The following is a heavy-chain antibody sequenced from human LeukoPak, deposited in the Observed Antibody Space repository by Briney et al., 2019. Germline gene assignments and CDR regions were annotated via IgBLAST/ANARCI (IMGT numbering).Heavy chain of an antibody. J-gene: IGHJ3*02. V-gene: IGHV1-18*01. CDR1: GYTFTSYG. CDR2: ISAYNGNT. Sequence: ASVKVSFKASGYTFTSYGISWVRQAPGQGLEWVGWISAYNGNTNYAQKLQGRVTMTTDTSTSTAYMELRSLRSDDTAVYYCARHFADDYYDSSATSDAFDIWGQGTMVTVSS. D-gene: IGHD3-22*01. CDR3: ARHFADDYYDSSATSDAFDI.